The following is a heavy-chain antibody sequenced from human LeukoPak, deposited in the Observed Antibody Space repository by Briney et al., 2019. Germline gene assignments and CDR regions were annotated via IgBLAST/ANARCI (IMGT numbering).Heavy chain of an antibody. J-gene: IGHJ3*02. V-gene: IGHV4-34*01. CDR2: INHSGST. CDR3: ARGAPDAFDI. Sequence: SETLSLTCAVYGGSFSGYYWSWIRQPPWKGLEWIGEINHSGSTNYNPSLKSRVTISLDTSKNQFSLKLRSVTAADTAVYYCARGAPDAFDIWGQGTMATVSS. CDR1: GGSFSGYY.